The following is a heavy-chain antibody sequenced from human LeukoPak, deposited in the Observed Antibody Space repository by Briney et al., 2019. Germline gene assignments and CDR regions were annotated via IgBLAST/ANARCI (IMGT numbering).Heavy chain of an antibody. J-gene: IGHJ5*02. Sequence: SGTLSLTCAAFGGPFSGNSWSWFRQPPGKGLEWIGEINHSGSTNYNPSPKSRVSISVDTSKNQFSLRLSTVRDAEAASYYSARGVGYNCCDPWGERTLVTVSS. CDR3: ARGVGYNCCDP. V-gene: IGHV4-34*01. CDR2: INHSGST. D-gene: IGHD3-10*01. CDR1: GGPFSGNS.